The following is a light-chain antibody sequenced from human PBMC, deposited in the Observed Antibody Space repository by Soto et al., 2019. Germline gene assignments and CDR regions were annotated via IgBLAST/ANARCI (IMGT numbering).Light chain of an antibody. Sequence: QSALTQPASLSGSPGQSITISCTGTSSDVGSYNLVSWYQHHPGKAPKLMIYEGSERPSGVSNRFSGSKSGNTASLTISGLQAEDEADYYCSSYTASNILEVFGTGTKLTVL. J-gene: IGLJ1*01. CDR2: EGS. CDR3: SSYTASNILEV. CDR1: SSDVGSYNL. V-gene: IGLV2-14*02.